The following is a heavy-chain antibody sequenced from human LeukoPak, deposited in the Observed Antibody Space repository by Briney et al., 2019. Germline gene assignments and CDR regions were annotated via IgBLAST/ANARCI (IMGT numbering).Heavy chain of an antibody. Sequence: GGSLRLSCAASGFTFSSYGMTWVRQAPGKGLEWVSSISGGAGSTFYADSVKGRFTISRDNSKNTLYLQMNSLRAEDTAVYYCAKPGSGWYVDQWGQGTLVTVSS. CDR2: ISGGAGST. CDR1: GFTFSSYG. CDR3: AKPGSGWYVDQ. V-gene: IGHV3-23*01. D-gene: IGHD6-19*01. J-gene: IGHJ4*02.